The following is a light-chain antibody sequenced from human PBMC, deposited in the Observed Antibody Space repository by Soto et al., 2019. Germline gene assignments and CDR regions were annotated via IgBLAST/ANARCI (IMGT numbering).Light chain of an antibody. Sequence: DLQMTQSPSSLSASVGDRVTITCRASQSITIYLNWYQQQPGKAPRLLIYGASTLQTGVPSRFSGSGSMTDFALTISDLQPEDFATYYCQQTYTALRTFGQGTKVDI. V-gene: IGKV1-39*01. J-gene: IGKJ1*01. CDR3: QQTYTALRT. CDR2: GAS. CDR1: QSITIY.